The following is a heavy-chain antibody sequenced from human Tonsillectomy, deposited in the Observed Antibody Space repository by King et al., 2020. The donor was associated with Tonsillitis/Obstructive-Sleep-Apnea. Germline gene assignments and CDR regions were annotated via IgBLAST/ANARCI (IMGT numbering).Heavy chain of an antibody. Sequence: QLQESGPGLVKPSETLSLTCTVSGGSISSYYWSWIRQPPGKGLEWIGYIYYSGSTNYNPSLKSRVTISVDTSKNQFSLKLSSVTAADTAVYYCARSLGGSGHGYYYYYYMDVWGKGTTVTVSS. CDR3: ARSLGGSGHGYYYYYYMDV. D-gene: IGHD6-19*01. J-gene: IGHJ6*03. CDR2: IYYSGST. CDR1: GGSISSYY. V-gene: IGHV4-59*08.